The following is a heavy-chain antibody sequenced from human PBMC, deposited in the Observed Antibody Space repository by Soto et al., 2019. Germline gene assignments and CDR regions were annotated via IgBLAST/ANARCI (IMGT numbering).Heavy chain of an antibody. CDR3: ATPLLVLGAFDI. D-gene: IGHD2-8*02. Sequence: ASVKVSCKVSGYTLTELSMHWVRQAPGKGLEWMGGFDPEDGETIYAQKFQGRVTMTEDTSTDTAYMELSSLRSEDMAVYYCATPLLVLGAFDIWGQGTMVTVSS. V-gene: IGHV1-24*01. CDR2: FDPEDGET. J-gene: IGHJ3*02. CDR1: GYTLTELS.